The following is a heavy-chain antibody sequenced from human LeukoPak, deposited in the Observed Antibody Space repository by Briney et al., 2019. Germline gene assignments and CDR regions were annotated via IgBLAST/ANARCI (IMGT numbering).Heavy chain of an antibody. CDR3: ARGSSFLKFDY. V-gene: IGHV4-31*03. Sequence: SETLSLACTVSGGSISSGGYYWSWIRQHPGKGLEWIGYIYYSGSTYYNPSLKSRVTISVDTSKNQFSPKLSSVTAADTAVYYCARGSSFLKFDYWGQGTLVTVSP. CDR1: GGSISSGGYY. D-gene: IGHD6-6*01. J-gene: IGHJ4*02. CDR2: IYYSGST.